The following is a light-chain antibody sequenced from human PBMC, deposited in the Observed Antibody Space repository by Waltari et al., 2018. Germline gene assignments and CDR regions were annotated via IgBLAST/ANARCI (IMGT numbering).Light chain of an antibody. CDR3: QQYGRSWNT. CDR2: GSS. V-gene: IGKV3-20*01. Sequence: EIVLTKPSGPLSLSPGERPTLSYRASQIVRSNNLAWYQQRPGQAPRLLSHGSSSRATGIPDSFSGSGSGTDFTLTISRLEPEDFAVYYCQQYGRSWNTFGQGTKLEIK. CDR1: QIVRSNN. J-gene: IGKJ2*01.